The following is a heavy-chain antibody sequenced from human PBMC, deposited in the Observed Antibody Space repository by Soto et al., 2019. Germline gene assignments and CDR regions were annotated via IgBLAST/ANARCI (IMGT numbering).Heavy chain of an antibody. J-gene: IGHJ4*02. V-gene: IGHV1-69*13. CDR1: GGTFSSYA. D-gene: IGHD3-3*01. CDR2: IIPIFGTA. Sequence: AVKVSCKASGGTFSSYAISWVRQAPGQGLEWMGGIIPIFGTANYAQKFQGRVTITADESTSTAYMELSSLRSEDTAVYYCARGTYYDFWSGYSAQTYYFDYWGQGTLVTVSS. CDR3: ARGTYYDFWSGYSAQTYYFDY.